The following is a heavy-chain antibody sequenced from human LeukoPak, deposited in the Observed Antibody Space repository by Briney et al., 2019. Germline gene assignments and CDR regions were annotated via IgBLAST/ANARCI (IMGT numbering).Heavy chain of an antibody. CDR3: ARRNYGDYDHYFDY. Sequence: PSETLSLTCTVSGGSISSYFWSWIRQPPGKGLEWIGYISYSGSTNYNPSLKSRVTISVGTSRNQFSLKLTSVTAADTAVYYCARRNYGDYDHYFDYWGQGTLVTVSS. V-gene: IGHV4-59*08. CDR2: ISYSGST. J-gene: IGHJ4*02. CDR1: GGSISSYF. D-gene: IGHD4-17*01.